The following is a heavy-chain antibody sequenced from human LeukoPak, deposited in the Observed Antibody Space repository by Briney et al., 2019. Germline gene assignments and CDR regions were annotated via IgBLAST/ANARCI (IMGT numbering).Heavy chain of an antibody. CDR2: ISGSGGST. D-gene: IGHD3-3*01. CDR1: GYTFSSYA. CDR3: ARGTIFGVKYYFDY. V-gene: IGHV3-23*01. Sequence: GGSLRLSCAASGYTFSSYAMSWVRQAPGKGLEWVSAISGSGGSTYYADSVKGRFTISRDNSKNTLYLQMNSLRAEDTAVYYCARGTIFGVKYYFDYWGQGTLVTVSS. J-gene: IGHJ4*02.